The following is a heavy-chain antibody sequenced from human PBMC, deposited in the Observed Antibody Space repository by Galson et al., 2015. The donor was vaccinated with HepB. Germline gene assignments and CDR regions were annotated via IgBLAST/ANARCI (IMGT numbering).Heavy chain of an antibody. CDR1: GDSISSGAYY. CDR3: ARGYYYDNSGYPL. D-gene: IGHD3-22*01. V-gene: IGHV4-31*03. Sequence: TLSLTCSVSGDSISSGAYYWSWIRQHPGEGLEWIGYICYSGSTYYNPSLKSRVTISVDTSKKQFSLKLSSVTAADTAIYYCARGYYYDNSGYPLWGQGTLVTVSS. CDR2: ICYSGST. J-gene: IGHJ4*02.